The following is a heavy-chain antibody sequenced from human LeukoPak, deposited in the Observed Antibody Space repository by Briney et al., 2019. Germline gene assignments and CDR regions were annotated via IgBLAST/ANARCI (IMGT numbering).Heavy chain of an antibody. J-gene: IGHJ4*02. D-gene: IGHD3-22*01. CDR2: ISAYNGNT. CDR1: GYTFTSYG. Sequence: GASVKVSCKASGYTFTSYGISWVRQAPGQGLEWMGWISAYNGNTNYAQKLQGRVTMTTDTSTSTAYMELRSLRSDDTAVYYCARVPTYYYDSSGYSNRHKLDYWGQGTLVTVSS. V-gene: IGHV1-18*01. CDR3: ARVPTYYYDSSGYSNRHKLDY.